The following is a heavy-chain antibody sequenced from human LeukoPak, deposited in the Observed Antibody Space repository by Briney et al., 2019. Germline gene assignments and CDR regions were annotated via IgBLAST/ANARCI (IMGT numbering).Heavy chain of an antibody. CDR3: ASSDGSSISSG. CDR2: ISSSSSYI. CDR1: GFTFSSYS. Sequence: GSLSLSCAASGFTFSSYSMNWVRQAPGKGLEWVSSISSSSSYIYYADSVKGRFTISRDNAKNSLYLQMNSLRAEDTAVYYCASSDGSSISSGWGQGTLVTVSS. V-gene: IGHV3-21*01. J-gene: IGHJ4*02. D-gene: IGHD6-13*01.